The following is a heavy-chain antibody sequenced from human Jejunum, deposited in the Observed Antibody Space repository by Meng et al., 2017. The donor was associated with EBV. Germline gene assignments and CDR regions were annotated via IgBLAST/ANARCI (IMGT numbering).Heavy chain of an antibody. J-gene: IGHJ4*02. CDR3: TRAGYYRFDY. Sequence: VRLWESGGGLVQPGGCLRLSWAASGFTLSDHWIHWVRQAPGEGLMWVSRINPDGRTINYGDSVKGRFTISRDNAKNTVYLQMNSLRAEDTAVYYCTRAGYYRFDYWGQGALVTASS. CDR2: INPDGRTI. CDR1: GFTLSDHW. V-gene: IGHV3-74*01. D-gene: IGHD1-26*01.